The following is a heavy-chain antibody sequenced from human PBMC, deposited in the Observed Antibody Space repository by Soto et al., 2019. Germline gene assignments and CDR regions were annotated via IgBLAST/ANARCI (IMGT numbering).Heavy chain of an antibody. D-gene: IGHD1-26*01. CDR1: GGHLTDSG. J-gene: IGHJ4*02. Sequence: QVHLVQSGAEMKKPGSSVKVSCKVSGGHLTDSGISWVRQAPGQGLEWMGGIFPLVAMVDYSQKFQGRVTITADESTNTAYMDMGSLRSDDTAVYYGAKEDGAALKSWGQGTLVIVSS. CDR2: IFPLVAMV. CDR3: AKEDGAALKS. V-gene: IGHV1-69*12.